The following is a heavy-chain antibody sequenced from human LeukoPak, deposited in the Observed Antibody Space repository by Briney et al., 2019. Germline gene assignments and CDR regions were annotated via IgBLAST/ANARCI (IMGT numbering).Heavy chain of an antibody. Sequence: ASVKVSCKASGYTFTDYYTHWVRQAPGQGLEWMGWISAYNGNTNYAQKLQGRVTMTTDTSTSTAYMELRSLRSDDTAVYYCARVAVDGSGPPVGYWGQGTLVTVSS. D-gene: IGHD6-19*01. V-gene: IGHV1-18*04. CDR1: GYTFTDYY. CDR3: ARVAVDGSGPPVGY. CDR2: ISAYNGNT. J-gene: IGHJ4*02.